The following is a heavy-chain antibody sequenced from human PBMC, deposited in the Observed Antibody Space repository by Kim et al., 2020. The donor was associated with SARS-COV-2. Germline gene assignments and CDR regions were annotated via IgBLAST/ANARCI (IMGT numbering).Heavy chain of an antibody. D-gene: IGHD3-10*01. J-gene: IGHJ4*02. CDR2: IRRKAYGGTT. V-gene: IGHV3-49*04. CDR1: GFTFGDYA. CDR3: TSLLWFGGKWDY. Sequence: GGSLRLSCTASGFTFGDYAMSWVRQAPGKGLEWVGFIRRKAYGGTTEYAASVKGRFTISRDDSKSIAYLQMNSLKTEDTAVYYCTSLLWFGGKWDYWGQGTLVTVSS.